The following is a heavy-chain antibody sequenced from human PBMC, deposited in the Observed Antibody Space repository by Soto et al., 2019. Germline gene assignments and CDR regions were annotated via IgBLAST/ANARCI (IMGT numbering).Heavy chain of an antibody. CDR3: AKGYGSTLGATFFDS. CDR2: ISGGAGSK. Sequence: EVQLLESGGNLVQPGGSLRLSCAVSGFTFSNYAMNWVRQAPGKGLEWVSTISGGAGSKNYADSVKGRFTVSRDNSQNTPYLQMNSLRADDTAVYYCAKGYGSTLGATFFDSWGQGTLVTVSS. D-gene: IGHD1-26*01. J-gene: IGHJ4*02. CDR1: GFTFSNYA. V-gene: IGHV3-23*01.